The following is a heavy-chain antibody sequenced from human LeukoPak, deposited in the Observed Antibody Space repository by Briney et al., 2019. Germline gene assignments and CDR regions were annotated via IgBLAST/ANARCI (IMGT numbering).Heavy chain of an antibody. Sequence: GGSLRLSCAASGFTVSSSYMSWVRQAPGKGLEWVSVIYSDGNTYYTDSVKGRITISRDNSKNTLYLQMNTLRAEDTAVYYCARVRPNYYDSGGYYGYYFDYWGQGTLVTVSS. CDR2: IYSDGNT. CDR3: ARVRPNYYDSGGYYGYYFDY. V-gene: IGHV3-66*01. D-gene: IGHD3-22*01. J-gene: IGHJ4*02. CDR1: GFTVSSSY.